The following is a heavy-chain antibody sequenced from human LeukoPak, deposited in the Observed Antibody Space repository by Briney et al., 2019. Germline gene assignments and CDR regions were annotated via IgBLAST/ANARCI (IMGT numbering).Heavy chain of an antibody. CDR2: IRGTGDTT. D-gene: IGHD3-10*01. CDR3: AKGTYGSGTYGAHDY. CDR1: GYSISSGYY. J-gene: IGHJ4*02. Sequence: PSESLSLTCTVSGYSISSGYYWGWVRQSPGKGLEWVSTIRGTGDTTYYADSVKGRFTISRDNSKNTLYLQMNSVRVEDTAVYYCAKGTYGSGTYGAHDYWGQGTLVTVSS. V-gene: IGHV3-23*01.